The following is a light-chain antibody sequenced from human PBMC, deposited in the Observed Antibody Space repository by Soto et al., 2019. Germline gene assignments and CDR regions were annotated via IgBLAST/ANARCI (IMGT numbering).Light chain of an antibody. CDR2: AAS. J-gene: IGKJ5*01. CDR1: QNISNF. Sequence: DIQMTQSPSSLSASLGDRVTITCRASQNISNFLNWYQQKPGRAPKLLMHAASTLQSGVPSRFSGSASGTDFSLTISSLQPEDFAAYYCQQSYSTPVTFGHGTRLEMK. V-gene: IGKV1-39*01. CDR3: QQSYSTPVT.